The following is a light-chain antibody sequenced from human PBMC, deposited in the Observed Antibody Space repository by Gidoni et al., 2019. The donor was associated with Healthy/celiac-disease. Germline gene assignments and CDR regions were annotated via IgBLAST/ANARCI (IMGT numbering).Light chain of an antibody. V-gene: IGKV1-39*01. CDR3: QQSYSTPT. J-gene: IGKJ2*01. Sequence: DIQMTQSPSSLSASVGDRVTITCRASQSISSYLNWYQQKPGKAPKLLIYAASSLQSGVPSRFRGSGSGTDFTLTISSLQPEAFATYYCQQSYSTPTFGQGTKLEIK. CDR2: AAS. CDR1: QSISSY.